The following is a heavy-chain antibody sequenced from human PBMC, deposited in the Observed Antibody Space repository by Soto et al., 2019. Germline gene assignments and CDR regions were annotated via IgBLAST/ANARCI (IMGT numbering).Heavy chain of an antibody. CDR2: VSGSGGST. CDR3: ASGGILWFGELLVEYYYYMDV. CDR1: GFTFSSDA. J-gene: IGHJ6*03. V-gene: IGHV3-23*01. Sequence: HPGGSLRLSCAASGFTFSSDAMSWVRQAPGKGLEWVSAVSGSGGSTYYADSVKGRFTISRDNSKNTLYLQMNSVTAEDTAVYYCASGGILWFGELLVEYYYYMDVWGKGTTVTVSS. D-gene: IGHD3-10*01.